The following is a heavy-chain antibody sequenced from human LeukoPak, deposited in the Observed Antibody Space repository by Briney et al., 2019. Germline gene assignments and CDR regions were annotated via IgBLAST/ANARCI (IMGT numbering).Heavy chain of an antibody. J-gene: IGHJ3*01. CDR1: VVSMNGYY. Sequence: SETLSLTCSVSVVSMNGYYWSWLRQSAGNRLEWIGHVDSSGNTNYNPSRESRVTMSVDTSKKQFSLKLTSVPAADMAVYFCARQFLVGSTFHAFDLWGQGTRVTVSS. CDR2: VDSSGNT. CDR3: ARQFLVGSTFHAFDL. D-gene: IGHD1-26*01. V-gene: IGHV4-4*07.